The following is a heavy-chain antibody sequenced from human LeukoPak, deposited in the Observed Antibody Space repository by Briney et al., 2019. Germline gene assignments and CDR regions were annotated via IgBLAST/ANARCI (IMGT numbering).Heavy chain of an antibody. J-gene: IGHJ4*02. D-gene: IGHD3-10*01. Sequence: ASVTVSCKASGYIFTVYYIHWVRQAPGQGLEWMGWINPNSGATNYAQNFQGRVTMTRDTSISTAYMELSRLRSDDTAVYYCARVGRFGELFGYWGQGTLVTVSS. CDR3: ARVGRFGELFGY. CDR1: GYIFTVYY. V-gene: IGHV1-2*02. CDR2: INPNSGAT.